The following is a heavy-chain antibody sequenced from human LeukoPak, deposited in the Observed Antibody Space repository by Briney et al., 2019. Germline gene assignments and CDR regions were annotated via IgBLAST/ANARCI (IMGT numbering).Heavy chain of an antibody. D-gene: IGHD4-17*01. J-gene: IGHJ4*02. V-gene: IGHV3-23*01. CDR3: AKRRATVTTTMGGTFDY. Sequence: GGSLRLSCAASGFTFSSYAMSWVRQAPGKGLEWVSAISGSGGSTYYADSVKGRFTISRDNSKNTLYLQMNSLRAEDTAVYYCAKRRATVTTTMGGTFDYWGQGTLVTVPS. CDR2: ISGSGGST. CDR1: GFTFSSYA.